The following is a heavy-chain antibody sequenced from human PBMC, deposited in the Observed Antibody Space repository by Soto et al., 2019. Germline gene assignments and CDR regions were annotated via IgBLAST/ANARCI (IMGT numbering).Heavy chain of an antibody. D-gene: IGHD3-22*01. CDR1: GFSLSTSGVG. CDR2: IYSNDDK. Sequence: QITLKESGPTLAKPRQTLTLTCTFSGFSLSTSGVGVGWIRQPPGKALEWLALIYSNDDKRYSPSLKSRLTITKDTSKNQVVLTMTIMDPVDTATYYCARHQEYYYDSSGYPFDYWGQGTLVTVSS. V-gene: IGHV2-5*01. CDR3: ARHQEYYYDSSGYPFDY. J-gene: IGHJ4*02.